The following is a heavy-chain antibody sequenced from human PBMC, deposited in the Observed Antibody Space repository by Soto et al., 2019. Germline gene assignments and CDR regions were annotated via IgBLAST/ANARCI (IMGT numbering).Heavy chain of an antibody. J-gene: IGHJ4*02. D-gene: IGHD3-22*01. Sequence: SETLSLTCVVSGASFSGHYWSWIRQSPHKGLEWIGEVTHSWSNYYNPSLKHRLTISVDRSKNQFSLKLSSVTAADTAVYYCASGVYYYDSSGYYYDPYYFDYWGQGTLVTVSS. CDR2: VTHSWSN. V-gene: IGHV4-34*01. CDR3: ASGVYYYDSSGYYYDPYYFDY. CDR1: GASFSGHY.